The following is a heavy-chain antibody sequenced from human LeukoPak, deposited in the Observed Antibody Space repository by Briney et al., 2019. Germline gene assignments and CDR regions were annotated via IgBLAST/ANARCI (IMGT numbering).Heavy chain of an antibody. D-gene: IGHD3-22*01. J-gene: IGHJ4*02. Sequence: ASVKVSCKASGYTFTGYYMNWVRQAPGQGLEWMGCINHNCGGINYAKKFQGRVTMTRDTAISTAYLELSRLRSDDTAVYYCAREVDSSGYYYVFPPDYWGQGTLVTVSS. CDR3: AREVDSSGYYYVFPPDY. V-gene: IGHV1-2*02. CDR2: INHNCGGI. CDR1: GYTFTGYY.